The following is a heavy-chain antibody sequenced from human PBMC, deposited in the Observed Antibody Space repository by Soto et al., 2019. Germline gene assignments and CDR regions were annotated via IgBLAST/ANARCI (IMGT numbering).Heavy chain of an antibody. V-gene: IGHV3-48*03. J-gene: IGHJ4*02. CDR3: AKGELLPFYYFDY. Sequence: GGSLRLSCAASGFNLGGYEMNWVRQAPGKGLEWVAYIDAAGSTKYNADSVKGRFTISRDNSKNTLYLQMNSLRAEDTAVYYCAKGELLPFYYFDYWGQGTLVTVSS. D-gene: IGHD1-26*01. CDR2: IDAAGSTK. CDR1: GFNLGGYE.